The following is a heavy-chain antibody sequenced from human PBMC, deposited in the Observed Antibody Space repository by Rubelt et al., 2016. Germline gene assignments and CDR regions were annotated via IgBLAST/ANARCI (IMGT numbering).Heavy chain of an antibody. CDR3: ASDSSNDYDYVWGSYRQYYYYGMDV. V-gene: IGHV3-21*01. J-gene: IGHJ6*02. D-gene: IGHD3-16*02. Sequence: ESGGGLVKPGGSLRLSCAASGFTFSSYSMNWVRQAPGKGLEWVSSISSSSSYIYYADSVKGRFTISRDNAKNSLYLQMNSLRAEDTAVYYCASDSSNDYDYVWGSYRQYYYYGMDVWGQGTTVTVSS. CDR1: GFTFSSYS. CDR2: ISSSSSYI.